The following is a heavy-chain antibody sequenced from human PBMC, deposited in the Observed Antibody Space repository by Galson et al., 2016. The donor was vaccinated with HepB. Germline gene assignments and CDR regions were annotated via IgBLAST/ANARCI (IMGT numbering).Heavy chain of an antibody. V-gene: IGHV4-59*01. Sequence: SETLSLTCTVSGDSIGTYYWSWIRRPPGMGLEWFGYIDYTGTTYYNPSLKSRLTMSIDASKNQFSLRLTSVTAADTAVYYCARVDYYGSGGTFEYWGRGTLVTVSS. CDR1: GDSIGTYY. J-gene: IGHJ4*02. D-gene: IGHD3-10*01. CDR2: IDYTGTT. CDR3: ARVDYYGSGGTFEY.